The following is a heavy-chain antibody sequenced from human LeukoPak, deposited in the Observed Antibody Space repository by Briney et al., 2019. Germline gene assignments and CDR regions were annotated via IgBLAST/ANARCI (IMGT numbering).Heavy chain of an antibody. CDR1: GYTFTSYA. Sequence: ASVKVSCKASGYTFTSYAISWVRQAPGQGLEWMGGIIPIFGTANYAQKFQGRVTITADESTSTAYMELSSLRSEDTAVYYCAREPVSGWYTSDYYFDYWGQGTLVTVSS. J-gene: IGHJ4*02. CDR3: AREPVSGWYTSDYYFDY. D-gene: IGHD6-19*01. CDR2: IIPIFGTA. V-gene: IGHV1-69*13.